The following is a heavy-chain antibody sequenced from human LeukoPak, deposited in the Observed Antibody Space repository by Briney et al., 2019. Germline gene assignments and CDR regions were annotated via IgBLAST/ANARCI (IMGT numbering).Heavy chain of an antibody. Sequence: PGRSLRLSCAASGFAFSSNGMHWVRQAPGRGLEWVAVISTDGRDKHYADSVKGRFTISRDNSENTLYLQMNSLRPEDTAFYYCAKDLRAAADYYFDYWGLGTLVTVSS. CDR3: AKDLRAAADYYFDY. V-gene: IGHV3-30*18. CDR2: ISTDGRDK. CDR1: GFAFSSNG. J-gene: IGHJ4*02. D-gene: IGHD6-13*01.